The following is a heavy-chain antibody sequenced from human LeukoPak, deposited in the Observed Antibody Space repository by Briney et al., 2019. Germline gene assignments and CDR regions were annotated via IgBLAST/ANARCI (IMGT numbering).Heavy chain of an antibody. Sequence: SETLSLTCAVSGYPISSGYYRGWIRQPPGKGLEWIGSIYHSGSTYYNPSLKSRVTISVDTSKNQFSLKLSSVTAADTAVYYCAREVCSSTSCYASWFDPWGQGTLVTVSS. J-gene: IGHJ5*02. CDR1: GYPISSGYY. D-gene: IGHD2-2*01. CDR2: IYHSGST. CDR3: AREVCSSTSCYASWFDP. V-gene: IGHV4-38-2*02.